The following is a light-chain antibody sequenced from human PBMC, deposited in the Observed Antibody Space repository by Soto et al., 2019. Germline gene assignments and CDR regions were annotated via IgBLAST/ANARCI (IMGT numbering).Light chain of an antibody. Sequence: EIVLTQSPGTLSLSPGERATLSCRASQTIRSNYLAWYQQRPGQAPRLLIYGASSRATDIPDRFSGSASGTDFTLTILRLEPEDFAGYYCQQYGSAPWTFGQGTKVEVK. CDR3: QQYGSAPWT. J-gene: IGKJ1*01. CDR2: GAS. V-gene: IGKV3-20*01. CDR1: QTIRSNY.